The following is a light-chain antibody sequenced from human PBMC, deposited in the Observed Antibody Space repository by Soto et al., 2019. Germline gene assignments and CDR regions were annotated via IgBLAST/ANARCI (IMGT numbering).Light chain of an antibody. Sequence: DIQMTRSPSSLSASVGDRVNMTCRASQSISSFLNWYQRKPGKAPKFLIHAVSTLQRGVPPRFSGSGSGTEFTLTISSLQPEDFATYYCQQSFNTPRTFGQGTRLEIK. J-gene: IGKJ2*01. V-gene: IGKV1-39*01. CDR3: QQSFNTPRT. CDR1: QSISSF. CDR2: AVS.